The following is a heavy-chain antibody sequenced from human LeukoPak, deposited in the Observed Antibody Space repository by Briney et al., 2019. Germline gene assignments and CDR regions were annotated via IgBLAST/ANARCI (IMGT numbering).Heavy chain of an antibody. CDR2: IYYSGST. J-gene: IGHJ3*02. CDR1: GGSISSYY. D-gene: IGHD3-10*01. CDR3: ARSAAYYYGSGSYYNGGFNAFDI. V-gene: IGHV4-59*12. Sequence: PSETLSLTCTVSGGSISSYYWSWIRQPPGRGLEWIGYIYYSGSTNYNPSLKSRVTMSVGTSKNQFSLKLSSVTAADTAVYYCARSAAYYYGSGSYYNGGFNAFDIWGQGTMVTVSS.